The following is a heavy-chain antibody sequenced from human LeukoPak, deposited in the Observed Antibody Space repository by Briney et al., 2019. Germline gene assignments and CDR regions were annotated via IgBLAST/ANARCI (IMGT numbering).Heavy chain of an antibody. Sequence: GGSLRLSCEASGFTFGSHAMYWVRQAPGKGLEWVAGIFGSGGSPHYADPVKGRFTISRDNSKNTLYLQMNSLRAEDTAVYYCAKYFASGSYYKLPHWGQGTLVTVSS. D-gene: IGHD3-10*01. V-gene: IGHV3-23*01. J-gene: IGHJ1*01. CDR3: AKYFASGSYYKLPH. CDR2: IFGSGGSP. CDR1: GFTFGSHA.